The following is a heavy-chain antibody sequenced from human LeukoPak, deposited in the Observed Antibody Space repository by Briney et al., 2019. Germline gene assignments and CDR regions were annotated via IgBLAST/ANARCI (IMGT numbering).Heavy chain of an antibody. Sequence: GGSLRLSCAASGFTFSGYSVHWVRQAPGKGLEWISYITTTSSTTYYIDSVEGRFTISRDNARNSLYLQMNSLRADDTAVYYCASGPTPGVAAAADYWGQGTLVTVSS. D-gene: IGHD6-13*01. V-gene: IGHV3-48*01. CDR1: GFTFSGYS. CDR2: ITTTSSTT. CDR3: ASGPTPGVAAAADY. J-gene: IGHJ4*02.